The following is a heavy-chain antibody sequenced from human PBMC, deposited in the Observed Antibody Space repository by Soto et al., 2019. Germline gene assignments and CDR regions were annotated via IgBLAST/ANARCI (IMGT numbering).Heavy chain of an antibody. V-gene: IGHV3-30-3*01. J-gene: IGHJ4*02. D-gene: IGHD3-22*01. CDR3: ARPTTMIPFDH. CDR2: MSYNGSNK. CDR1: GFNFSSYA. Sequence: PGGFLRLSCAASGFNFSSYAMHWVRQAPGKGLEWVGLMSYNGSNKFYADSVKGRFTFSRDNSKNTLYLQMNSLRREDTGVYYCARPTTMIPFDHWGQGTLVTVSS.